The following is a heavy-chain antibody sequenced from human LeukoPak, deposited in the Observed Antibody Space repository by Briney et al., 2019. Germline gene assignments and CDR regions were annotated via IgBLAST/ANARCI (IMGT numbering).Heavy chain of an antibody. CDR1: GFTFSSYG. D-gene: IGHD3-10*01. Sequence: GGSLRLSCAASGFTFSSYGMSWVRQAPGKGLEWVSGISWNSGSIGYADSVKGRFTISRDNAKNSLYLQMNSLRAEDMALYYCAKDTMVRGVIYAFDIWGQGTMVTVSS. V-gene: IGHV3-9*03. CDR3: AKDTMVRGVIYAFDI. CDR2: ISWNSGSI. J-gene: IGHJ3*02.